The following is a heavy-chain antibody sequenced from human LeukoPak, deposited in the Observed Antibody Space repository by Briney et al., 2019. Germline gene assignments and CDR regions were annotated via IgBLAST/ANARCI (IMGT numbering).Heavy chain of an antibody. CDR2: IYNDGRT. CDR1: GFTVSHNY. V-gene: IGHV3-53*01. CDR3: ARDRDTSAWGYFDY. D-gene: IGHD3-16*01. Sequence: PGGSLRLSCAASGFTVSHNYMGWVRQAPGKGLEYVSVIYNDGRTYYADSVKGRFTISRDNSKNTLYLQMNSLRAEDRAVYYCARDRDTSAWGYFDYWGQGTLVTVSS. J-gene: IGHJ4*02.